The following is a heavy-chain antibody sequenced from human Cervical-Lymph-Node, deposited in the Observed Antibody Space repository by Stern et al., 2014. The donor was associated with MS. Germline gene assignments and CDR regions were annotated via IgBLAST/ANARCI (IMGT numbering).Heavy chain of an antibody. V-gene: IGHV3-33*01. CDR1: GFSFSSYG. CDR3: ARHPAAAGTGVHLEY. D-gene: IGHD6-13*01. J-gene: IGHJ4*02. Sequence: QVQLQESGGGVVQPGRSLRLSCAASGFSFSSYGMYWVRQAPGQGLGWVSVIWHDGKNEYYADSVKGRFTISRDNAKSTVYLQMNSLRDEDTAVYFCARHPAAAGTGVHLEYWGQGTLVIVSS. CDR2: IWHDGKNE.